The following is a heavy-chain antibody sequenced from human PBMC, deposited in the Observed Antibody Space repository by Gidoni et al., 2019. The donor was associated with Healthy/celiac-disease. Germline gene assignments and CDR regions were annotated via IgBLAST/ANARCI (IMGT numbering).Heavy chain of an antibody. J-gene: IGHJ4*02. CDR2: ISGSGGST. D-gene: IGHD4-17*01. CDR1: GFPFSSYA. V-gene: IGHV3-23*01. Sequence: EVQLLESGGGLVPPGGSLRLSCAASGFPFSSYAMSWVRQAPGKGLGWVSAISGSGGSTYYADSVKGRFTISRDNSKNTLYLQMNSLRAEDTAVYYCAKDDDYKAEFDYWGQGTLVTVSS. CDR3: AKDDDYKAEFDY.